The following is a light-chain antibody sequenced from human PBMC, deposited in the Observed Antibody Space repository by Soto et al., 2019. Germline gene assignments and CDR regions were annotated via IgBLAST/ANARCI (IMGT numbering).Light chain of an antibody. CDR1: QAVNTR. CDR2: LAS. CDR3: HQRQSWPRT. Sequence: EIVLTQSPATLSSFPGDRVTLSCMASQAVNTRLAWYQHTPGQAPRLLIYLASNRAAGVPARFSGSGSGTDFTLTISDVGPEDFAVYYCHQRQSWPRTFGQGTKVDIK. J-gene: IGKJ1*01. V-gene: IGKV3-11*01.